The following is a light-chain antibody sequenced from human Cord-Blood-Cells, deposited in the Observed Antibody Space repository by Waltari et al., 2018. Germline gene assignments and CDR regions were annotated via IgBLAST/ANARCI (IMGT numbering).Light chain of an antibody. Sequence: DIQMTQSPSSLSASVGXXXXXTCRASQGISNYLAWYQQKPGKVPKLLIYAASTLQSGVPSRFSGSGSGTDFTLTISSLQPEDVATYYCQKYNSAPWTFGQGTKVEIK. CDR3: QKYNSAPWT. CDR1: QGISNY. CDR2: AAS. J-gene: IGKJ1*01. V-gene: IGKV1-27*01.